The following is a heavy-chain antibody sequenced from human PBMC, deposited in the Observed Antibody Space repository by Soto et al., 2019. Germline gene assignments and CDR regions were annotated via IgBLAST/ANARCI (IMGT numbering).Heavy chain of an antibody. CDR1: GFTFSSYG. V-gene: IGHV3-30*18. CDR3: AKQAAKLIAARPLDY. Sequence: GGSLRLSCAASGFTFSSYGMHWVRQAPGKGLEWVAVISYDGSNKYYADSVKGRFTISRDNSKNTLYLQMNSLRAEDTAVYYCAKQAAKLIAARPLDYWGQGTLVTVSS. J-gene: IGHJ4*02. D-gene: IGHD6-6*01. CDR2: ISYDGSNK.